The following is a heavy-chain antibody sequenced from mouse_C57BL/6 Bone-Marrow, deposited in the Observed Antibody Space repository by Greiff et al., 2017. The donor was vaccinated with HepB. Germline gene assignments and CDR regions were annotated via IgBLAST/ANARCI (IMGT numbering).Heavy chain of an antibody. J-gene: IGHJ3*01. Sequence: DVMLVESGGGLVQPGGSLKLSCAASGIAFSRYWMSWVRRAPGQGLEWIGEINPDSRTINYAPSLKDKFIISRDNAKNTLYLQRSKVRSEDAALYYCERLGYCGWLAYGGQGTLVTVSA. CDR2: INPDSRTI. CDR3: ERLGYCGWLAY. V-gene: IGHV4-1*01. CDR1: GIAFSRYW.